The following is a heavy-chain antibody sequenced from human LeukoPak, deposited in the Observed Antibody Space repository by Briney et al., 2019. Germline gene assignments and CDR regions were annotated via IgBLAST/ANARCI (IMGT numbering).Heavy chain of an antibody. CDR1: GFTFRTYA. CDR2: IRAGGDTT. V-gene: IGHV3-23*01. Sequence: GGSLRLSCTASGFTFRTYATIWVRQAPGKGLEWVSAIRAGGDTTVYADAVRGRFTISRDNSNNALYLQMNELRADDTAVYYCARDPNGDYIGAFDFWGQGTMVTVSS. D-gene: IGHD4-17*01. CDR3: ARDPNGDYIGAFDF. J-gene: IGHJ3*01.